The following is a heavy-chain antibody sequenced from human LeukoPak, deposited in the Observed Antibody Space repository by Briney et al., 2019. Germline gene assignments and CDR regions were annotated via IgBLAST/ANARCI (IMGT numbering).Heavy chain of an antibody. J-gene: IGHJ4*02. CDR1: GFTFSSYA. CDR3: ASDLSWYSHFDY. CDR2: ISYDGSNK. D-gene: IGHD2-15*01. Sequence: GRSLRLSCAASGFTFSSYAMHWVRQAPGKGLEWVAVISYDGSNKYYADSVKGRFTISRDNSKNTLYLQMNSLRAEDTAVYYCASDLSWYSHFDYWGQGTLVTVSS. V-gene: IGHV3-30-3*01.